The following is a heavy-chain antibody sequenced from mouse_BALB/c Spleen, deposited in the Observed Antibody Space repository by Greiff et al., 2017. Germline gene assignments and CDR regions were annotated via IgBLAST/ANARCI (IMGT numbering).Heavy chain of an antibody. D-gene: IGHD1-2*01. V-gene: IGHV5-9-3*01. CDR2: ISSGGSYT. Sequence: DVKLVESGGGLVKPGGSLKLSCAASGFTFSSYAMSWVRQTPEKRLEWVATISSGGSYTYYPDSVKGRFTISRDNAKNTLYLQMSSLRSEDTAMYYCARLTTATDYWGQGTTLTVSS. CDR3: ARLTTATDY. CDR1: GFTFSSYA. J-gene: IGHJ2*01.